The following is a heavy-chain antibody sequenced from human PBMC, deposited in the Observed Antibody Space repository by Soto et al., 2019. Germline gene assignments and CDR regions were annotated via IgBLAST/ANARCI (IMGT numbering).Heavy chain of an antibody. CDR2: ISGSGGST. CDR1: GFTFSSYA. D-gene: IGHD3-22*01. CDR3: AKDPPYDSSGYYFPFDY. V-gene: IGHV3-23*01. J-gene: IGHJ4*02. Sequence: GGSLRLSCAASGFTFSSYAMSWVRQAPGKGLEWVSAISGSGGSTCYADSVKGRFTISRDNSKNTLYLQMNSLRAEDTAVYYCAKDPPYDSSGYYFPFDYWGQGTLVTVSS.